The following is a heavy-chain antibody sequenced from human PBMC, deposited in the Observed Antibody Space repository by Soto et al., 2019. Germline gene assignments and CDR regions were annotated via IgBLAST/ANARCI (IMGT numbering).Heavy chain of an antibody. Sequence: GGSLRLSCAASGFTFSSYAMSWVRQAPGTGLEWVSAMSGSGGSTYYADSVKGRFTISRDNSKNTLYLQMNSLRAEDTAVYYCASFIAARYYYGMDVWGQGTKVTVS. D-gene: IGHD6-6*01. CDR3: ASFIAARYYYGMDV. CDR2: MSGSGGST. J-gene: IGHJ6*02. CDR1: GFTFSSYA. V-gene: IGHV3-23*01.